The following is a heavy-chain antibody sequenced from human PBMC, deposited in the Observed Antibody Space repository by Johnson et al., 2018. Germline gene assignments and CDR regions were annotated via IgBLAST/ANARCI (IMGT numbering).Heavy chain of an antibody. CDR1: GFTFSDHY. CDR2: SGNKAQRYTT. Sequence: VQLVESGGGLVQPGGSLRLSCAASGFTFSDHYMDWVRQAPGEGLEWVGRSGNKAQRYTTEYAASVKGRFTISRDDSKNAVFLHMNSLKTEDTALYYCSRIPGVLMPPKSLEMDVWGKGPTGTVAS. CDR3: SRIPGVLMPPKSLEMDV. V-gene: IGHV3-72*01. J-gene: IGHJ6*04. D-gene: IGHD2-8*01.